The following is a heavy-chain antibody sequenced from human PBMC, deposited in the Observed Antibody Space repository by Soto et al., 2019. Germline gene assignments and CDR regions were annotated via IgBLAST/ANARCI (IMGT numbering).Heavy chain of an antibody. J-gene: IGHJ4*02. Sequence: PSETLSLTCTVSGGSISSYYWSWIRQPPGKGLEWIGYIYYSGSTNYNPSLKSRVTISVDTSKNQFSLKLSSVTAADTAVYYCATMSDPEVVPAAFDYWGQGTLVTVSS. V-gene: IGHV4-59*01. D-gene: IGHD2-2*01. CDR3: ATMSDPEVVPAAFDY. CDR1: GGSISSYY. CDR2: IYYSGST.